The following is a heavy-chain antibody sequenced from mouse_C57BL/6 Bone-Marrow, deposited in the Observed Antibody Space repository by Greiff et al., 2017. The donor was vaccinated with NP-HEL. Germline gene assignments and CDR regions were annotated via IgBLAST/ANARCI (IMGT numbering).Heavy chain of an antibody. CDR2: IDPENGDT. J-gene: IGHJ1*03. V-gene: IGHV14-4*01. Sequence: VQLQQSGAELVRPGASVKLSCTASGFNIKDDYMHWVKQRPEQGLEWIGWIDPENGDTEYASKFQGKATITADTSSNTAYRQLSSLTSEDTAVYYCTTGGYDYPWYFDVWGTGTTVTVSS. CDR1: GFNIKDDY. D-gene: IGHD2-4*01. CDR3: TTGGYDYPWYFDV.